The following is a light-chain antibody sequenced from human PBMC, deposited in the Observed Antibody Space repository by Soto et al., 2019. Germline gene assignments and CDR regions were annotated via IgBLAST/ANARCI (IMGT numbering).Light chain of an antibody. CDR2: EDS. Sequence: QSVLTKPASVSGSPGQSITISCTGISSDVGVYNFVSWYQQHPGKAPKLMVYEDSRPSGVSDRFSGSRSGNTASLTISGLQAEDEGDYYCCSNAGTRTVFGGGTKLTVL. J-gene: IGLJ3*02. CDR1: SSDVGVYNF. CDR3: CSNAGTRTV. V-gene: IGLV2-23*01.